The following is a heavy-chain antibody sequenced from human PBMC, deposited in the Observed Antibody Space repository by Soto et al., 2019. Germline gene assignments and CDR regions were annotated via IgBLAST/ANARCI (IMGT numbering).Heavy chain of an antibody. J-gene: IGHJ6*03. CDR2: IYYSGST. Sequence: PTETLSLTCTVSGGSISDYSWSWIRRPPGKGLEWIGYIYYSGSTNYNYYLKSRVTISVDTSKNQLSLTLSSVTAADTAVYYCARLGYCSGGNCPREYYYFMDVWGKGTTVTVSS. V-gene: IGHV4-59*08. D-gene: IGHD2-15*01. CDR1: GGSISDYS. CDR3: ARLGYCSGGNCPREYYYFMDV.